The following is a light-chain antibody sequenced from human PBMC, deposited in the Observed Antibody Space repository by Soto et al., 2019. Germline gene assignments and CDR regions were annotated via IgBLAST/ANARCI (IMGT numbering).Light chain of an antibody. Sequence: EILVTQSPATLSVSPGERATLSCRASQSVSHNLAWYQQKPGQAPRLLFYGASTRATGIPARFSGSGSGTDFTLTISSLQSEDFAVYYCQQSNNWPYTFGQGTKLEIK. CDR3: QQSNNWPYT. V-gene: IGKV3-15*01. CDR2: GAS. J-gene: IGKJ2*01. CDR1: QSVSHN.